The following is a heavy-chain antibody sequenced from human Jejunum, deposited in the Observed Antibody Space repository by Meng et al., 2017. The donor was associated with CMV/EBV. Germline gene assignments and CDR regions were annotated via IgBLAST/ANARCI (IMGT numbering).Heavy chain of an antibody. CDR2: IYGSGSTT. Sequence: SGLTFSTYSMNWVRQAPGKGLAWVSIIYGSGSTTIYAASVQGRFTISRDNSRNVVYLQMNSLRADDSGIYYCVKDRTPDGLLEFDFWGQGTPVTVSS. J-gene: IGHJ4*02. V-gene: IGHV3-23*03. CDR1: GLTFSTYS. D-gene: IGHD1-14*01. CDR3: VKDRTPDGLLEFDF.